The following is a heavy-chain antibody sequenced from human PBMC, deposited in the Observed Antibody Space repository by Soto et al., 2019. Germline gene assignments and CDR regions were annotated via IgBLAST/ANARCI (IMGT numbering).Heavy chain of an antibody. CDR3: AKDPYYGAGPFDF. D-gene: IGHD4-17*01. J-gene: IGHJ3*01. V-gene: IGHV3-23*01. CDR2: IRVNGDAT. Sequence: GGSLRLSCEASGFTFRTYAMSWVRQDPGQALEWVSAIRVNGDATNYADSVKGRFTISRDNSKNTLYLQMNSLRAEDTATYYCAKDPYYGAGPFDFWGQRTLVTVSS. CDR1: GFTFRTYA.